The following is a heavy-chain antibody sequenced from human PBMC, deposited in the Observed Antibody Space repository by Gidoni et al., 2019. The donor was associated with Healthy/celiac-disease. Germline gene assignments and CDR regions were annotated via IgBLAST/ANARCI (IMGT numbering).Heavy chain of an antibody. CDR1: GFTFDDYA. CDR2: ISWNSGSI. Sequence: EVQLVESGGGLVQPGRSLRLSCAASGFTFDDYAMHWVRQAPGKGLEWVSGISWNSGSIGYADSVKGRFTISRDNAKNSLYLQMNSLRAEDTALYYCAKESAPGRFDYIWGSYRSSDAFDIWGQGTMVTVSS. V-gene: IGHV3-9*01. CDR3: AKESAPGRFDYIWGSYRSSDAFDI. D-gene: IGHD3-16*02. J-gene: IGHJ3*02.